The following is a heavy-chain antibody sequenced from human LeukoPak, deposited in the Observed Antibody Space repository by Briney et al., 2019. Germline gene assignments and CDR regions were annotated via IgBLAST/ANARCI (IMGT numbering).Heavy chain of an antibody. Sequence: SETLSLTCTVSGGSISSSTYYWGWVRQPPGKGLEWIGSISYSGSTFYNPSLNSRFTISVDRSQNHFSLRLSSVTAADTAVYYCATLSYYYYVMDVWGQGTTVTVSS. V-gene: IGHV4-39*02. D-gene: IGHD2/OR15-2a*01. CDR3: ATLSYYYYVMDV. CDR2: ISYSGST. J-gene: IGHJ6*02. CDR1: GGSISSSTYY.